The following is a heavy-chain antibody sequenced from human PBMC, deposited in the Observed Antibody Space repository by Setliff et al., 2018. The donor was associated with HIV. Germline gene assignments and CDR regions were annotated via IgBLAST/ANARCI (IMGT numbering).Heavy chain of an antibody. CDR3: ARDRYGGTYDAFEI. CDR2: IYTSGST. J-gene: IGHJ3*02. V-gene: IGHV4-61*09. CDR1: GGYITSGGYY. Sequence: SETLSLTCTVSGGYITSGGYYWSWIRQPAGKGLEWIGHIYTSGSTNYNPSLQSRVIMSVDTSKTQFYLKLSAVTAADTAVYYVARDRYGGTYDAFEIWGQGTMVTVSS. D-gene: IGHD1-26*01.